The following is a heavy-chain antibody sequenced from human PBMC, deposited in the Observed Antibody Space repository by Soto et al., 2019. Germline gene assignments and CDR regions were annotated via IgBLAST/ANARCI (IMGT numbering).Heavy chain of an antibody. CDR2: IYYSGST. J-gene: IGHJ6*02. CDR3: AGHGDSNYYYYGMDV. V-gene: IGHV4-39*01. D-gene: IGHD4-17*01. CDR1: GGSISSSSYY. Sequence: QLQLQESGPGLVKPSETLSLTCTVSGGSISSSSYYWGWIRQPPGKGLEWIGSIYYSGSTYYNPSLKSRVTSSVDTSKNQFSLKLSSVTAEDTAVYYCAGHGDSNYYYYGMDVWGQGTTVTVSS.